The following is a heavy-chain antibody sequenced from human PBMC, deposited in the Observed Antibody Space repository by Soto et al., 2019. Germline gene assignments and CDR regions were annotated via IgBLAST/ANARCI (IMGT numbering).Heavy chain of an antibody. D-gene: IGHD1-26*01. CDR1: GFTCSNYG. V-gene: IGHV3-30*18. CDR3: AKARVRIVGANSFDY. CDR2: ISDDGDKR. Sequence: GPLRLSGVGSGFTCSNYGMHWVRQPPGKGLEWVALISDDGDKRYYADSVRGRLIISRDNSKDTLYLQMNSLGPDDTAVYFCAKARVRIVGANSFDYWGQGTPVTVSS. J-gene: IGHJ4*02.